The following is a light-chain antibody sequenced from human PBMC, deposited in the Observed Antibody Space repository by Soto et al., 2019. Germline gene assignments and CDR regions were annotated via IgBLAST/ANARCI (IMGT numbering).Light chain of an antibody. V-gene: IGLV2-14*03. CDR2: DVI. J-gene: IGLJ2*01. Sequence: QPVLTQPASVSGSPGQWITISCTGTSSDVGAYNYVSWYQKHPGTAPKLMIYDVINRPSGVSNRFSGSKSGNTASLSISGLRAEDEADYYCSSYTTSRSVVFGGGTKLTVL. CDR3: SSYTTSRSVV. CDR1: SSDVGAYNY.